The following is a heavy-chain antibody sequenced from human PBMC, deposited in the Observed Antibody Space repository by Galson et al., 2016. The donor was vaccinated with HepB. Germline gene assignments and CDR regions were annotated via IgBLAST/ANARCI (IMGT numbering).Heavy chain of an antibody. V-gene: IGHV3-23*01. D-gene: IGHD2-2*01. CDR3: AKDAILACGTGCYADY. CDR2: ISRDGGRT. J-gene: IGHJ4*02. CDR1: AFGFSSYA. Sequence: SLRLSCAASAFGFSSYAMAWVRQAPGKGLEWVSGISRDGGRTYYADSVKGRFTIFRDNSKNTLYLQMNSLRAEDTAVYYCAKDAILACGTGCYADYWGQGTLVTVSS.